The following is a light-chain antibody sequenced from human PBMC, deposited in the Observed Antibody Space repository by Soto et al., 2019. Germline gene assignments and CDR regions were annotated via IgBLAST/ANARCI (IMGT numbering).Light chain of an antibody. Sequence: SYELTQPPSVSVAPGKTAGITWGGTKMGSKSVHWYQQKPGQAPVLVVYDDSDRPSGIPERFSGSNSGNTATLTISRVEAGDEADYYCQVWDSSSDHPVVFGGGTKLTVL. CDR2: DDS. V-gene: IGLV3-21*03. CDR3: QVWDSSSDHPVV. J-gene: IGLJ2*01. CDR1: KMGSKS.